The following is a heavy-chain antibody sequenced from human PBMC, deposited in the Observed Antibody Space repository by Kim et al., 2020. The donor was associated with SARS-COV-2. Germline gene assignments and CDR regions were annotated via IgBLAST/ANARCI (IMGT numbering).Heavy chain of an antibody. Sequence: SETLSLTCAVYGGSFSGYYWSWIRQPPGKGLEWIGEINHSGSTNYNPSLKSRVTISVDTSKNQFSLKLSSVTAADTAVYYCARASGYSSSLFDYWGQGTLVTVSS. CDR1: GGSFSGYY. CDR3: ARASGYSSSLFDY. V-gene: IGHV4-34*01. CDR2: INHSGST. D-gene: IGHD6-13*01. J-gene: IGHJ4*02.